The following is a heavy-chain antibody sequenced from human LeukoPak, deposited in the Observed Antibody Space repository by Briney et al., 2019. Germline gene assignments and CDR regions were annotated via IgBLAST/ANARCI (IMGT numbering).Heavy chain of an antibody. CDR3: ADYDYVWGSRY. CDR2: IWYDGSNQ. D-gene: IGHD3-16*01. V-gene: IGHV3-33*01. J-gene: IGHJ4*02. CDR1: GFTFSNYG. Sequence: GRSLRLSCVASGFTFSNYGMHWVRQAPGKGLEWVAVIWYDGSNQYYADSVKGRFTISRDNSKNTLYLQMNSLRAEDTAVYYCADYDYVWGSRYWGQGTLVTVSS.